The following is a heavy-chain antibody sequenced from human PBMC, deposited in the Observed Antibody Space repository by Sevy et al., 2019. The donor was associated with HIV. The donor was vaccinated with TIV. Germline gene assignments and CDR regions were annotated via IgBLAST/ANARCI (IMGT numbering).Heavy chain of an antibody. V-gene: IGHV3-74*01. CDR1: GFTFSSYW. Sequence: GGSLRLSCAASGFTFSSYWMHWVRQAPGKGLVWVSRINSDRSSTSYADSVKGRFTISRDNAKNTLYLQMNSLRAEDTAVYYCARVSRYCSSSSCYPDAFDIWGQGTMVTVSS. CDR2: INSDRSST. D-gene: IGHD2-2*01. CDR3: ARVSRYCSSSSCYPDAFDI. J-gene: IGHJ3*02.